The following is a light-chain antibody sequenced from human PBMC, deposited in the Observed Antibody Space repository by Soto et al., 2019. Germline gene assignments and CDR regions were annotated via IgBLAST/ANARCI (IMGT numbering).Light chain of an antibody. Sequence: QSVLTQPPSASGTPGQRVTISCSGSSSNIGRNPVYWYRQLPGTAPKLLIYRSNQRRSGVPDRFSGSKPGTSASLAITGLRSEDQANYYCPSWDDSLSGWLFGGGTKLTVL. J-gene: IGLJ3*02. V-gene: IGLV1-47*01. CDR3: PSWDDSLSGWL. CDR1: SSNIGRNP. CDR2: RSN.